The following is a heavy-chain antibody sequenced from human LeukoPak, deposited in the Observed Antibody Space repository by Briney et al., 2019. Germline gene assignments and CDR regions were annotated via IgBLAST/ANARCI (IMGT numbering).Heavy chain of an antibody. Sequence: SETLSLTCTVSGDSIRSYYWSWIRQPAGKGLEWIGRIYTSGSTNYNPSPQNRVTMSVDTSKNQFSLKLSSVTAADTAAYYCASTTYYYDSSGYYFLDYWGQGTLVTVSS. J-gene: IGHJ4*02. CDR1: GDSIRSYY. CDR3: ASTTYYYDSSGYYFLDY. V-gene: IGHV4-4*07. CDR2: IYTSGST. D-gene: IGHD3-22*01.